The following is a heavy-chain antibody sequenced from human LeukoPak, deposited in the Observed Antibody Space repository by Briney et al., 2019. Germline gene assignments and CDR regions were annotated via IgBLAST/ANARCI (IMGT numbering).Heavy chain of an antibody. V-gene: IGHV3-48*01. CDR3: ARARSPRYFDY. J-gene: IGHJ4*02. Sequence: GGSLRLSCAASGFTFSSYTMNWVRQAPGKGLEWVSYISSGNSNIYYADSVKGRFTISRDNAKNSLYLQMNSLRVEDTAVYYCARARSPRYFDYWGQGTLVTVSS. CDR1: GFTFSSYT. CDR2: ISSGNSNI.